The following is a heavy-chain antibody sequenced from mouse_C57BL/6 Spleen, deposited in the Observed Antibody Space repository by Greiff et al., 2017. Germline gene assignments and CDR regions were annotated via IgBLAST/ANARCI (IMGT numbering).Heavy chain of an antibody. D-gene: IGHD1-1*01. CDR1: GYAFTNYL. V-gene: IGHV1-54*01. CDR3: ARSHYYGSTNFDY. CDR2: INPGSGGT. Sequence: QVQLKESGAELVRPGTSVKVSCKASGYAFTNYLIEWVKQRPGQGLEWIGVINPGSGGTNYNEKFKGKATLTADKSSSTAYMQLSSLTSEDSAVYFCARSHYYGSTNFDYWGQGTTLTVSS. J-gene: IGHJ2*01.